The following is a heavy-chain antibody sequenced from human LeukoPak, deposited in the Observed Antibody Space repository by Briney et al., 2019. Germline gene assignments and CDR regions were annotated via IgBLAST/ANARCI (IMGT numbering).Heavy chain of an antibody. J-gene: IGHJ6*04. CDR2: ISYDGSNK. CDR1: GFTFSTYG. D-gene: IGHD3-10*02. CDR3: AELGITMIGGV. V-gene: IGHV3-30*18. Sequence: GGSLRLSCAASGFTFSTYGMHWVRQAPGKGLEWVAVISYDGSNKYYADSVKGRFTISRDNAKNSLYLQMNSLRAEDTAVYYCAELGITMIGGVWGKGTTVTISS.